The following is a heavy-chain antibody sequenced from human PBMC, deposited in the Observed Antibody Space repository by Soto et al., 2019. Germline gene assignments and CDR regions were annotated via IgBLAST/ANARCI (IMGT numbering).Heavy chain of an antibody. CDR2: IWYDGSNK. CDR3: ARDQSSSPFPRSYYYYGMDV. Sequence: GGSLRLSCAASGFTFSSYGMHWVRQAPGKGLEWVAVIWYDGSNKYYADSVKGRFTISRDNSKNTLYLQMNSLRAEDTAVYYCARDQSSSPFPRSYYYYGMDVWGQGTTVTVSS. J-gene: IGHJ6*02. D-gene: IGHD6-6*01. V-gene: IGHV3-33*01. CDR1: GFTFSSYG.